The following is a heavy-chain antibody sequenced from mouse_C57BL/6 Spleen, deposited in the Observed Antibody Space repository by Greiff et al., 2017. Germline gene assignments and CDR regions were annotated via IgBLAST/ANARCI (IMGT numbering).Heavy chain of an antibody. J-gene: IGHJ4*01. Sequence: VQLVESGPGLVAPSQSLSITCTVSGFSLTSYGVHWVRQPPGEGLEWLVVIWSDGSTTYNSALKSRLSISKDNSKSQVFLKMNSLQTDDTAMYYCARHAVYYGNAMDYWGQGTSVTVSS. V-gene: IGHV2-6-1*01. CDR1: GFSLTSYG. CDR3: ARHAVYYGNAMDY. D-gene: IGHD1-1*01. CDR2: IWSDGST.